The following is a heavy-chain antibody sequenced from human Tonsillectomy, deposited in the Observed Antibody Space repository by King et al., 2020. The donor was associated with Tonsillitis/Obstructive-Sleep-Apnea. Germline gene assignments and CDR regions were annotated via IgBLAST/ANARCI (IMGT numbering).Heavy chain of an antibody. D-gene: IGHD6-13*01. J-gene: IGHJ4*02. CDR2: INAGNGNT. Sequence: VQLVQSGAEVKKPGASVKVFCKASGYTFTSYAMHWVRQAPGQRLEWMGWINAGNGNTKYSQKFQGRVTITRDTSASTAYMELSSLRSEDTAVYYCARDRSNSWSIDFWGQGTLVTVSS. V-gene: IGHV1-3*01. CDR1: GYTFTSYA. CDR3: ARDRSNSWSIDF.